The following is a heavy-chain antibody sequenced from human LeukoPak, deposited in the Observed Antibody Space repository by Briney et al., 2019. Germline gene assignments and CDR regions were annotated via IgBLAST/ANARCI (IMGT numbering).Heavy chain of an antibody. Sequence: GGSLGLSCAASGFTFSSYSMTWVRQAPGKGLEWVSSISSSSSYIYYADSVKGRFTISRDNTKNSLYLQMNSLRAEDTAVYYCARDRYCSSSSCYDEFGYWGQGTLVTVSS. CDR1: GFTFSSYS. J-gene: IGHJ4*02. CDR3: ARDRYCSSSSCYDEFGY. CDR2: ISSSSSYI. D-gene: IGHD2-2*01. V-gene: IGHV3-21*01.